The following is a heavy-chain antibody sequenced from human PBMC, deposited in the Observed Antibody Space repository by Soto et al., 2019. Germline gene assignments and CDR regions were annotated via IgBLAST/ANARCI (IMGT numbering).Heavy chain of an antibody. CDR2: ISYDGSNK. V-gene: IGHV3-30-3*01. CDR1: GFTFSSYA. D-gene: IGHD3-22*01. Sequence: PGGSLRLSCAASGFTFSSYAMHWVRQAPGKGLEWVAVISYDGSNKYYADSVKGRFTISRDNSKNTLYLQMNSLRAEDTAVYYCARSHLYYDSSGYPDYWGQGTLVTVSS. J-gene: IGHJ4*02. CDR3: ARSHLYYDSSGYPDY.